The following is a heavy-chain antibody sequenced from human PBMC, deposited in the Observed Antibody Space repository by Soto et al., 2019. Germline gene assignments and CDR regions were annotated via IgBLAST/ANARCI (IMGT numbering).Heavy chain of an antibody. V-gene: IGHV4-39*01. Sequence: PSETLSLTCSVAGGSINNNYYYWGWVRQPPVKGLEGIGSVSFTGTTYYSPSLKSRVTTSIDTSRNQFSLKLTSVTAADTAVYYCASQKLDVPAYFDYWGQGTLVTVSS. D-gene: IGHD1-1*01. CDR2: VSFTGTT. J-gene: IGHJ4*02. CDR3: ASQKLDVPAYFDY. CDR1: GGSINNNYYY.